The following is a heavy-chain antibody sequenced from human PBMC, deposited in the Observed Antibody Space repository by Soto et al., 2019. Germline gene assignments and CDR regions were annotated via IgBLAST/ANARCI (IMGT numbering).Heavy chain of an antibody. D-gene: IGHD2-15*01. J-gene: IGHJ6*02. CDR1: GGSISSTDHY. Sequence: SETLSLTCTVSGGSISSTDHYWGWVRQPPGKGLEWPGSIYFAGSTFHNPALKSRATISVDTSRNQFSLRLTTVTASDTAVYYCARLVFHCLRGSCDDYSFYGLDVWGQGTTVTVSS. CDR2: IYFAGST. CDR3: ARLVFHCLRGSCDDYSFYGLDV. V-gene: IGHV4-39*01.